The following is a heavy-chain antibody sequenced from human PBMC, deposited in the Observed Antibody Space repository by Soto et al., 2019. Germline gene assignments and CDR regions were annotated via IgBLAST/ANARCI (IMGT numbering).Heavy chain of an antibody. CDR3: ARRTGQLVRD. V-gene: IGHV4-34*01. D-gene: IGHD6-13*01. CDR2: INHSGST. CDR1: GGSFSGYY. J-gene: IGHJ4*02. Sequence: SETLSLTCAVYGGSFSGYYWSWIRQPPGKGLEWIGEINHSGSTNYNPSLKSRVTISVDTSKNQFSLKLSSVTAADTAVYYCARRTGQLVRDWGQGTLVTVSS.